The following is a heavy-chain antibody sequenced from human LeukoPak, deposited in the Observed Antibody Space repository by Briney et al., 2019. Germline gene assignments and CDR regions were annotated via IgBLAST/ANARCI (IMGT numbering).Heavy chain of an antibody. Sequence: GGSLRLSCAASGFTFDDYAMHWVRQAPGKGLEWVSGISWNSGSIGYADSVKGRFTIPRDNAKNSLYLQMNGLRAEDTALYYCAKDKGLYCSSTSCSHGFDYWGQGTLVTVSS. D-gene: IGHD2-2*01. CDR1: GFTFDDYA. J-gene: IGHJ4*02. V-gene: IGHV3-9*01. CDR3: AKDKGLYCSSTSCSHGFDY. CDR2: ISWNSGSI.